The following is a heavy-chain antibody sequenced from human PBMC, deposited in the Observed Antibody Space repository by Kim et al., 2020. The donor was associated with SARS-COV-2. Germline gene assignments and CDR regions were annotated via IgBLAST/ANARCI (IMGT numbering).Heavy chain of an antibody. V-gene: IGHV1-8*01. Sequence: ASVKVSCKASGYTFTSYDINWVRQATGQGLEWMGWMNPNSGNTGYAQKFQGRVTMTRNTSISTAYMELSSLRSEDTAVYYCACAPYYENWFDPWGQGTLVTVSS. CDR1: GYTFTSYD. D-gene: IGHD3-3*01. CDR2: MNPNSGNT. J-gene: IGHJ5*02. CDR3: ACAPYYENWFDP.